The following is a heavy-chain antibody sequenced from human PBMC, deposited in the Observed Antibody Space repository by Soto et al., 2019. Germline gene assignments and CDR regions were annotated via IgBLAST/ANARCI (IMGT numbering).Heavy chain of an antibody. D-gene: IGHD4-17*01. Sequence: QVQLVQSGVEVEKPGASVKVSCKASGYTFTSYGVSWVRQAPGQGLEWMGWISAYNGNTNYAQKFQGRVTMTTDTXXRTAYMELRSLRSDDTAVYYCAGDVPAVTTGGPDYWGQGTLVTVSS. CDR2: ISAYNGNT. CDR3: AGDVPAVTTGGPDY. J-gene: IGHJ4*02. V-gene: IGHV1-18*01. CDR1: GYTFTSYG.